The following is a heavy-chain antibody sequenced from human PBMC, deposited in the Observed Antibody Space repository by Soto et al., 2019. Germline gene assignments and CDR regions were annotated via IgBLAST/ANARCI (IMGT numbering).Heavy chain of an antibody. V-gene: IGHV3-30-3*01. J-gene: IGHJ6*02. D-gene: IGHD4-4*01. CDR3: AHFDYYSNRDGMDV. CDR2: ISYDGSNK. CDR1: GFTFSSYA. Sequence: PGGSLRLSCAASGFTFSSYAMHWVRQAPGKGLEWVAVISYDGSNKYYADSVKGRFTISRDNSKNTLYLQMNSLRAEDTAVYYCAHFDYYSNRDGMDVWGQGTTVTV.